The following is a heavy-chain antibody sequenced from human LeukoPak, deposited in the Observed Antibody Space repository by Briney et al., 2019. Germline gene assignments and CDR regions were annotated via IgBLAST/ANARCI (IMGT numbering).Heavy chain of an antibody. Sequence: SETLSLTCIVSGGFASSSSYYWGWIRQPPGKGLEWIGYIYHSGSTYYNPSLKSRVTISVDRSKNQFSLKLSSVTAADTAVYYCARGRESITIFGVATYYFDYWGQGTLVTVSS. CDR2: IYHSGST. CDR3: ARGRESITIFGVATYYFDY. CDR1: GGFASSSSYY. D-gene: IGHD3-3*01. V-gene: IGHV4-30-2*01. J-gene: IGHJ4*02.